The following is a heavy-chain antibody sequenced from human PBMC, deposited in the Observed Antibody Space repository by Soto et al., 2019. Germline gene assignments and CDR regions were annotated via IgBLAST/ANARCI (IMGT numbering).Heavy chain of an antibody. CDR1: GGSISSSSYY. V-gene: IGHV4-39*01. J-gene: IGHJ3*02. D-gene: IGHD6-19*01. CDR2: IYYSGST. CDR3: ARTRGVYSSGWYGAFDI. Sequence: ETLSLTCTVSGGSISSSSYYWGWIRQPPGKGLEWIGSIYYSGSTYYNPSLKSRVTISVDTSKNQFSLKLSSVTAADTAVYYCARTRGVYSSGWYGAFDIWGQGTMVTVSS.